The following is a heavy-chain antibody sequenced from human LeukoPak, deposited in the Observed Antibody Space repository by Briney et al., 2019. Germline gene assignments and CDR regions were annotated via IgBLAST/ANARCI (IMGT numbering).Heavy chain of an antibody. V-gene: IGHV3-53*01. D-gene: IGHD3-22*01. CDR2: LYSDGNT. J-gene: IGHJ4*02. Sequence: GGSLRLSCAASGFTVSSNYMSWVRQAPGKGLEWVSVLYSDGNTYYADYVKGRFTISRDNSRNTLYLQMNSLRAEDTAVYYCARGPRYDSSGYPFDYWGQGTLVTVSS. CDR1: GFTVSSNY. CDR3: ARGPRYDSSGYPFDY.